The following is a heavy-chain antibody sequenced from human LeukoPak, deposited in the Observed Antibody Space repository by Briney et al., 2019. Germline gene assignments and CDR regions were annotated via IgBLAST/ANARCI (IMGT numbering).Heavy chain of an antibody. J-gene: IGHJ4*02. V-gene: IGHV4-61*02. CDR3: ARASYSYDISGWVPFDY. CDR2: IYTSGST. CDR1: GVPISSSNSY. Sequence: SETLSLTCTVSGVPISSSNSYWSWIRQPAGKGLEWIGRIYTSGSTTYNPSLKSRVTISGDTSENQFSLRLSSVTAADTAVYYCARASYSYDISGWVPFDYWGQGTLVTVSS. D-gene: IGHD3-22*01.